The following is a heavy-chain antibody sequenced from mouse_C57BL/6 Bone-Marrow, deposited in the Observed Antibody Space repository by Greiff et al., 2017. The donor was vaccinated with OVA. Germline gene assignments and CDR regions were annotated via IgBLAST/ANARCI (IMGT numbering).Heavy chain of an antibody. Sequence: EVQRVESGGGLVQSGRSLRLSCATSGFTFSDFYMEWVRQAPGKGLEWIAASRNKANDYTTEYSASVKGRFIVSRDTSQSILYLQMNALRAEDTAIYYCARDAVDYGYAMDYWGQGTSVTVSS. D-gene: IGHD2-4*01. V-gene: IGHV7-1*01. CDR3: ARDAVDYGYAMDY. CDR1: GFTFSDFY. CDR2: SRNKANDYTT. J-gene: IGHJ4*01.